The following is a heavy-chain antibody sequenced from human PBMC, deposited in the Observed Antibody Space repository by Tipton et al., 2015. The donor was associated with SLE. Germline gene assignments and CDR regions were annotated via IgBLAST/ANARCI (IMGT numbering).Heavy chain of an antibody. J-gene: IGHJ4*02. D-gene: IGHD2-8*02. CDR1: GDSVSSNSAAA. Sequence: GLVKPSQTLSLTCAISGDSVSSNSAAAWNWLRQSPSRGLEWLGRTYYRSKWYTDYAESLKSRITIRPDTSKNQVSLQLNSVTPEDTAVYYCARELEVFDKWGMLFDHWGQGTLVTVSS. CDR2: TYYRSKWYT. CDR3: ARELEVFDKWGMLFDH. V-gene: IGHV6-1*01.